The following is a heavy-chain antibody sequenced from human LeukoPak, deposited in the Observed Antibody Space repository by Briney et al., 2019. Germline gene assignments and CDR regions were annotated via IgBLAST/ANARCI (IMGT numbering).Heavy chain of an antibody. CDR3: AKVSSSYDFWSGFDY. Sequence: GGSLRLSCAASGFTFSSYAMSWVRQAPGEGLEWVSAISGSGGSTYYADSVKGRFTISRDNSKNTLYLQMNSLRAEDTAVYYCAKVSSSYDFWSGFDYWGQGTLVTVSS. D-gene: IGHD3-3*01. V-gene: IGHV3-23*01. J-gene: IGHJ4*02. CDR2: ISGSGGST. CDR1: GFTFSSYA.